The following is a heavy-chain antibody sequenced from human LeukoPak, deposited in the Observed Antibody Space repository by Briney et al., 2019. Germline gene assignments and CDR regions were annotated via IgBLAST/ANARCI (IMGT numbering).Heavy chain of an antibody. V-gene: IGHV3-21*01. D-gene: IGHD6-13*01. CDR1: GFTFSSYS. Sequence: PGGSLRLSCAASGFTFSSYSMNWVRQAPGKGLEWVSSISSSSIYIYYADSVKGRFTISRDNAKNSLYLQMNSLRAGDTAVYYCARAAYSSTWYSRYFDLWGRGTLVTVSS. J-gene: IGHJ2*01. CDR3: ARAAYSSTWYSRYFDL. CDR2: ISSSSIYI.